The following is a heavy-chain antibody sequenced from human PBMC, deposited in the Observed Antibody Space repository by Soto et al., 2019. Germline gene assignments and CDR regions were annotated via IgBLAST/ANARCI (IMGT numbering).Heavy chain of an antibody. V-gene: IGHV3-23*01. CDR1: GFTFSSYA. CDR3: AKEGVPAASYYYYYYGMDV. Sequence: PGGSLRLSCAASGFTFSSYAMSWVRQAPGKGLEWVSAISGSGGSTYYADSVKGRFTISRDNSKNTLYLQMNSLRAEDTAVYYCAKEGVPAASYYYYYYGMDVWGQGTSVTVSS. D-gene: IGHD2-2*01. CDR2: ISGSGGST. J-gene: IGHJ6*02.